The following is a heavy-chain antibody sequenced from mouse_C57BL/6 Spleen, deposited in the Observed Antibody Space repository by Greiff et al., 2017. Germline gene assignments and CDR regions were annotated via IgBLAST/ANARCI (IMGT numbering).Heavy chain of an antibody. CDR2: IYPGSGNT. CDR1: GYTFTDHY. J-gene: IGHJ2*01. D-gene: IGHD2-4*01. V-gene: IGHV1-76*01. Sequence: VQLQQSGAELVRPGASVKLSCKASGYTFTDHYINWVKQRPGQGLEWIARIYPGSGNTYYNEKFKGKATLTAEKSSSTAYMQLSSLTSEDSAVYFCARDKDYDNFDYWGQGTTRTVSS. CDR3: ARDKDYDNFDY.